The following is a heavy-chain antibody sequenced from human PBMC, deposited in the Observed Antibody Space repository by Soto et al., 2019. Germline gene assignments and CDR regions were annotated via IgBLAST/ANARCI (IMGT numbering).Heavy chain of an antibody. Sequence: QVQLQQLGPGLVKPSQTLSLTCDISGDSVSSNSAAWNWIRQTPSRGLEWLGRTYYRSKWYINYAVSVKSRITVNPDTSKNQFSLQLNSVTPEDTAVYYCARGSWDDVTGHYYMDVWGKGTTVTVSS. CDR1: GDSVSSNSAA. D-gene: IGHD1-1*01. CDR3: ARGSWDDVTGHYYMDV. V-gene: IGHV6-1*01. CDR2: TYYRSKWYI. J-gene: IGHJ6*03.